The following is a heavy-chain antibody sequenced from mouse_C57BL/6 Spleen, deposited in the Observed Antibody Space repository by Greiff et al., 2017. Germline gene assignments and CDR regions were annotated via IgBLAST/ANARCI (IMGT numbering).Heavy chain of an antibody. CDR3: ARRGEGDFEV. CDR1: GYAFRSSW. J-gene: IGHJ1*03. V-gene: IGHV1-82*01. Sequence: QVQLQQSGPELVKPGASVKISCKASGYAFRSSWMNWVKQRPGKGLEWIGRIYPGDGDTNYNGKFKGKATLTADKSSSTAYMQLSSLTSEDSAVYFCARRGEGDFEVWGTGTTVTVSS. CDR2: IYPGDGDT.